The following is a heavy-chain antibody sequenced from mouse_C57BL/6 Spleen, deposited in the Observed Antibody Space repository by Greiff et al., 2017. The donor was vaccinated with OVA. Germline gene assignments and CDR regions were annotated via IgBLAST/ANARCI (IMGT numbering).Heavy chain of an antibody. Sequence: QVQLQQSGAELARPGASVKLSCKASGYTFTSYGISWVKQRTGQGLEWIGEIYPRSGNTYYNEKFKGKATLTADKSSSTAYMELRSLTSEDSAVYFCARATVVAYYFDYWGQGTTLTVSS. CDR3: ARATVVAYYFDY. V-gene: IGHV1-81*01. D-gene: IGHD1-1*01. CDR1: GYTFTSYG. CDR2: IYPRSGNT. J-gene: IGHJ2*01.